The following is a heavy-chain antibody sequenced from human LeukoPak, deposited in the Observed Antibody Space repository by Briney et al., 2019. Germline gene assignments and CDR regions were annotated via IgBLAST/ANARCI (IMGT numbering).Heavy chain of an antibody. CDR1: GFTFDDYA. V-gene: IGHV3-9*01. Sequence: GGSLRLSCAASGFTFDDYAMHWVRQAPGRGLEWVSGISWNSDTIGYADSVKGRFTISRDNAKNSLYLQMNSLRAEDTALYYCAKDRVPSKIHWYFDLWGRGTLVTVSS. J-gene: IGHJ2*01. CDR2: ISWNSDTI. CDR3: AKDRVPSKIHWYFDL.